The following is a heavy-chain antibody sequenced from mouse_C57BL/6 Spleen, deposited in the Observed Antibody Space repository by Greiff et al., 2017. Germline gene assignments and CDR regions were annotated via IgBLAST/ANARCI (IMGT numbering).Heavy chain of an antibody. D-gene: IGHD2-4*01. V-gene: IGHV1-53*01. J-gene: IGHJ2*01. CDR3: ARKYEYDGEAYYFDY. CDR2: INPSNGGT. Sequence: QVQLQQPGTELVKPGASVKLSCKASGYTFTSYWMHWVKQRPGQGLEWIGTINPSNGGTNYNEKFKSQATLPVDKSSSTAYMQLSSLTSEDSAVYDCARKYEYDGEAYYFDYWGQGTTLTVSS. CDR1: GYTFTSYW.